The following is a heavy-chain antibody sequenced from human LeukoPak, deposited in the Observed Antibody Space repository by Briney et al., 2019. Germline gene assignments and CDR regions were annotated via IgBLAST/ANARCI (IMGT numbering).Heavy chain of an antibody. CDR2: ISGSGGST. CDR1: GFTLRSHT. J-gene: IGHJ4*02. CDR3: AKQMSTVTFTPFDY. Sequence: GGSLRLSCAASGFTLRSHTMSWVRQAPGKGLEWVSAISGSGGSTDYVDSVKGRFTISRDNSKNTLYLQMNSLRADDTAVYYCAKQMSTVTFTPFDYWGQGTLVTATS. V-gene: IGHV3-23*01. D-gene: IGHD3-16*01.